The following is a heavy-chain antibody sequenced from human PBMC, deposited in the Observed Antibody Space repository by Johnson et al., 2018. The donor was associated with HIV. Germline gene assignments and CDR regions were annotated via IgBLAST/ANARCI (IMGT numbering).Heavy chain of an antibody. CDR2: IYSGGSA. D-gene: IGHD4-17*01. V-gene: IGHV3-NL1*01. J-gene: IGHJ3*02. CDR3: TTDRGNGDYYAFDI. CDR1: RFTFSSYA. Sequence: QVQLLESGGGVVQPGRSLRLSCVASRFTFSSYALHWVRQAPGKGLEWVSLIYSGGSAYYVDSVKGRFTISRDNSKNTLYLQMNSLKTEDTAVYYCTTDRGNGDYYAFDIWGQGTMVTVSS.